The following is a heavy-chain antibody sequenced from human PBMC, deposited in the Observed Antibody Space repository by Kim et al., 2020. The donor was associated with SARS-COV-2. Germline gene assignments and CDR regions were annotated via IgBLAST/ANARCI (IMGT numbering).Heavy chain of an antibody. J-gene: IGHJ3*02. CDR3: AYSSGFPTFDI. V-gene: IGHV5-51*01. D-gene: IGHD3-22*01. Sequence: TRYSPSLQGQVTISADKSISTAYLQWSSLKASDTAMYYCAYSSGFPTFDIWGQGTMVTVSS. CDR2: T.